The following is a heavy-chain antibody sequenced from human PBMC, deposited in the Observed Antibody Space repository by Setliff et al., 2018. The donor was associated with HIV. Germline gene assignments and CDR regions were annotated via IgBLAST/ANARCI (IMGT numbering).Heavy chain of an antibody. CDR3: VRDDYGYNGKGFDY. V-gene: IGHV4-39*07. Sequence: PSETLSLTCTVSRDSIRNGAYYWGWIRQPPGKGLEWIGSIYYDGRTFYKPSLKSRLTISVDTSNNQISLRLSSVTAADTAMYYCVRDDYGYNGKGFDYWGPGTLVTVSS. CDR1: RDSIRNGAYY. D-gene: IGHD4-17*01. CDR2: IYYDGRT. J-gene: IGHJ4*02.